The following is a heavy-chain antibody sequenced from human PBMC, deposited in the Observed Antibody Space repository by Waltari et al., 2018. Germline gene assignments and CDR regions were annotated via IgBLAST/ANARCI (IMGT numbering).Heavy chain of an antibody. CDR2: ISWNSGSI. J-gene: IGHJ3*02. V-gene: IGHV3-9*01. CDR1: GFSFDDSA. Sequence: EVQLVESGGGLVQPGRSLRLSCAASGFSFDDSAMPWVRQAPGKGLEWVSGISWNSGSIGYADSVKGRFTISRDNAKNSLYLQMNSLRAEDTALYYCAKIARPLPADAFDIWGQGTMVTVSS. CDR3: AKIARPLPADAFDI. D-gene: IGHD6-25*01.